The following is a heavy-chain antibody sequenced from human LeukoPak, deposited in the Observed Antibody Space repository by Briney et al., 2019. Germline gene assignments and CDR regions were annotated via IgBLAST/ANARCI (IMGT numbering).Heavy chain of an antibody. V-gene: IGHV3-23*01. Sequence: GGSLRLSCAASGFTFSSYAMSWVRQAPGKGLEWVSAISGSGGSTYYADSVKGRFTISRDNSKNTLYLQMNSLRAEDTAVYYCASRYCSSTGCSDVYYYYMDVWGKGTTVTVSS. CDR2: ISGSGGST. CDR1: GFTFSSYA. D-gene: IGHD2-2*01. J-gene: IGHJ6*03. CDR3: ASRYCSSTGCSDVYYYYMDV.